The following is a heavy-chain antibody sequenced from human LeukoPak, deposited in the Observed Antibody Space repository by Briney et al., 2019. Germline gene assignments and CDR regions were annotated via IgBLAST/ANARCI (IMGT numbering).Heavy chain of an antibody. CDR3: AKDQAVRYFNWLSPQSEAFDI. Sequence: GGSPRLSCAASGFTFSSYAMSWVRQAPGKGLEWVSAISGSGGSTYYTDSVKGRFTISRDNSKNTLYLQMNSLRAEDTAVYYCAKDQAVRYFNWLSPQSEAFDIWGQGTMVTVSS. CDR2: ISGSGGST. CDR1: GFTFSSYA. J-gene: IGHJ3*02. V-gene: IGHV3-23*01. D-gene: IGHD3-9*01.